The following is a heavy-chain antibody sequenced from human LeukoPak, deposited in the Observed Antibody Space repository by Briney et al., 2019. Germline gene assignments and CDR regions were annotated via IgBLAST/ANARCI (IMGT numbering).Heavy chain of an antibody. CDR3: ARNGRYCSGGSCYYFDY. CDR2: IWYDGSNK. J-gene: IGHJ4*02. V-gene: IGHV3-33*01. CDR1: GFTFSSYG. D-gene: IGHD2-15*01. Sequence: GGSLRLSCAASGFTFSSYGMHWVRQAPGKGLEWVAVIWYDGSNKYYADSVKGRFTISRDNSKNTLYPQMNSLRAEDTAVYYCARNGRYCSGGSCYYFDYWGQGTLVTVSS.